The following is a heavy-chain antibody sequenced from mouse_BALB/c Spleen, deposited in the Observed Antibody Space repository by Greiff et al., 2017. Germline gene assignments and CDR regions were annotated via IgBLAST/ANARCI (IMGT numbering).Heavy chain of an antibody. CDR2: ISDGGSYT. V-gene: IGHV5-4*02. Sequence: EVKLMESGGGLVKPGGSLKLSCAASGFTFSDYYMYWVRQTPEKRLEWVATISDGGSYTYYPDSVKGRFTISRDNAKNNLYLQMSSLKSEDTAMYYCARGGHYFDFDDWGQGTTLTVSS. CDR3: ARGGHYFDFDD. CDR1: GFTFSDYY. D-gene: IGHD1-2*01. J-gene: IGHJ2*01.